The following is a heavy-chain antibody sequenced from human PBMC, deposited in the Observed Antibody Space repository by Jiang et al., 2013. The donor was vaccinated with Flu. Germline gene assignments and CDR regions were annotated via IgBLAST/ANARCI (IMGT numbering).Heavy chain of an antibody. D-gene: IGHD1-26*01. CDR2: STPHSGVT. V-gene: IGHV1-2*06. Sequence: LTSYAMQLGAPRPPDKGLSVWDGSTPHSGVTKYAEGFQGRVTMTRDTSITTAYMELTRLTSDDTAIYYCARRSGSEDGLDVWGQGTTVIVSS. J-gene: IGHJ6*02. CDR1: LTSYA. CDR3: ARRSGSEDGLDV.